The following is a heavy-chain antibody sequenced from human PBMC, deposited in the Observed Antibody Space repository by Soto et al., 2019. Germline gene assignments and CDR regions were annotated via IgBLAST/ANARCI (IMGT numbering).Heavy chain of an antibody. CDR3: AKDVAAITHFFEN. V-gene: IGHV3-30*18. J-gene: IGHJ4*02. Sequence: QVQLVESGGGVVQPGRSLTLSCVASGFSFSDYGMHWVRQAPGKGLEWVAIISYDGSDTSYADSVKGRFTTSRDNSKNMLFLQMNSLRPEDTAVYFCAKDVAAITHFFENWGLGVLVTVSS. CDR1: GFSFSDYG. CDR2: ISYDGSDT. D-gene: IGHD5-12*01.